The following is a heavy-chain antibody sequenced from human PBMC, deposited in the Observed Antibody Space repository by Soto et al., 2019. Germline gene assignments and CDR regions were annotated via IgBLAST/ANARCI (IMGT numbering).Heavy chain of an antibody. CDR3: ARETPIDYGMDV. J-gene: IGHJ6*02. CDR2: INPNSGGT. CDR1: GYTFTGYY. Sequence: ASVKVSCKASGYTFTGYYMHWVRQAPGQGLEWMGWINPNSGGTNYAQKFQGWVTMTRDTSISTAYMELSRLRSDDTAVYYCARETPIDYGMDVWGQGTTVTVSS. V-gene: IGHV1-2*04. D-gene: IGHD1-26*01.